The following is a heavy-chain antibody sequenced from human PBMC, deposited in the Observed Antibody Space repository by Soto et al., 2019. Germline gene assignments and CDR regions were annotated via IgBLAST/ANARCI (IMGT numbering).Heavy chain of an antibody. CDR2: IWHDGSQK. CDR3: EGRDDPFHV. Sequence: QVQLVESGGGVVQPERSLRLSCVATGFTFSDYGIHWVRQAPGRGLEWVAVIWHDGSQKYLADSVRGRFTISRDNSKNTVYLQMNSLRPEDTAVYYCEGRDDPFHVWGQGTMVTVSS. V-gene: IGHV3-33*01. CDR1: GFTFSDYG. J-gene: IGHJ3*01.